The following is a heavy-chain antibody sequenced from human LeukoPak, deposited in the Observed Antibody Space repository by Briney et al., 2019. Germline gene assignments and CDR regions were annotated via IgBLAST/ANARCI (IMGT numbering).Heavy chain of an antibody. V-gene: IGHV4-34*01. Sequence: SETLSLTCAVYGGSFSGYYWSWIRQPPGKGLEWIGEINHSGSTNYNPSLKSRVTISVDTSKNQFSLKLSSVTAADTAVYYCARGERWGCSSTSRYHSFDPWGQGTLVTVSS. J-gene: IGHJ5*02. D-gene: IGHD2-2*01. CDR2: INHSGST. CDR1: GGSFSGYY. CDR3: ARGERWGCSSTSRYHSFDP.